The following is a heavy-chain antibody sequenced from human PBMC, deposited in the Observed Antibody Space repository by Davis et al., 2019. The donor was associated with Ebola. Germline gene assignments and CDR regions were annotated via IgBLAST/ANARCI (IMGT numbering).Heavy chain of an antibody. D-gene: IGHD1-26*01. J-gene: IGHJ3*02. Sequence: MPSETLSLTCAVSGGSFSGYYWNWVRQTPGKGLEWIGEIDHRDNTKYNPSLKSRVTMSIGASNRQFSLRLNSVTAADTAMYYCAFVGVNTKGDARDIWGQGTMVTVSS. CDR3: AFVGVNTKGDARDI. V-gene: IGHV4-34*01. CDR2: IDHRDNT. CDR1: GGSFSGYY.